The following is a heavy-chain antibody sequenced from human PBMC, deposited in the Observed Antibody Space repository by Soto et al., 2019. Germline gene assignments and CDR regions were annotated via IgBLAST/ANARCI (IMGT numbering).Heavy chain of an antibody. J-gene: IGHJ4*02. V-gene: IGHV3-21*01. CDR1: GFAFSNYW. Sequence: GGSLRLSCAASGFAFSNYWVHWVRQAPGKGLEWVSSISSSSSYIYYADSVKGRFTISRDNAKNSLYLQMNSLRAEDTAVYYCARDLGPYSSSSLWAQGTLVNVSS. CDR2: ISSSSSYI. D-gene: IGHD6-6*01. CDR3: ARDLGPYSSSSL.